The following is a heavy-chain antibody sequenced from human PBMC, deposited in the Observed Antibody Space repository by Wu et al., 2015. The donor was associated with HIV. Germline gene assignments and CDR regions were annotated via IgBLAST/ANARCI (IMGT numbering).Heavy chain of an antibody. Sequence: QVQLEQSGAEVKKPGASVKVSCKASGNIFTSSSFGISWVRQAPGQGLEWMGWISTYNGNTNYALKFQGRVTMTTDTSTSTAYMELRSLRSDDTAVYYCARAGTQLSTGTYYFYYMDIWGIGTTVTVSS. CDR2: ISTYNGNT. J-gene: IGHJ6*03. V-gene: IGHV1-18*01. CDR1: GNIFTSSS. CDR3: ARAGTQLSTGTYYFYYMDI. D-gene: IGHD6-19*01.